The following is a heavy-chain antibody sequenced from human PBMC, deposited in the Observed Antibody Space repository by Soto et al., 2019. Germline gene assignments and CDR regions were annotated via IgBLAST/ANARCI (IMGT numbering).Heavy chain of an antibody. J-gene: IGHJ4*02. CDR1: GYTLTELS. V-gene: IGHV1-24*01. Sequence: QVQLVQSGAEVKKPGASVKVSCKVSGYTLTELSMHWVRQAPGKGLEWMGGFDPEDGETIYAQKFQGRVTMTEDXXTXTXXMELSSLRSEDTAVYYCATDRITVEAGATTRYTDYWGQGTLVTVSS. D-gene: IGHD1-26*01. CDR3: ATDRITVEAGATTRYTDY. CDR2: FDPEDGET.